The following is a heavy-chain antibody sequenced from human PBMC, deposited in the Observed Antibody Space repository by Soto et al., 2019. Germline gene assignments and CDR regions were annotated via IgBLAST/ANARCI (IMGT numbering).Heavy chain of an antibody. D-gene: IGHD3-10*01. CDR3: AKEETDGSGYGYYYGMDV. CDR2: ISYDGSNK. J-gene: IGHJ6*02. CDR1: GFTFSSYG. Sequence: QVQLVESGGGVVQPGRSLRLSCAASGFTFSSYGMHWVRQAPGKGLEWVAVISYDGSNKYYADSVKGRFTISRDNSKNTLYLQMNSLRDEDTAVYYCAKEETDGSGYGYYYGMDVWGQGTTVTVSS. V-gene: IGHV3-30*18.